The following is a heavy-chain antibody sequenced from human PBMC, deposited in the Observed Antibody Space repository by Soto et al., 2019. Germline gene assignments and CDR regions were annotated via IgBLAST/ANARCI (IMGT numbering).Heavy chain of an antibody. CDR1: GGSISRFY. CDR2: LYYSGNT. V-gene: IGHV4-59*01. CDR3: ARVGGVAGYTFDY. J-gene: IGHJ4*02. Sequence: SETLSLTCTVSGGSISRFYWSWVRQPPGKGLEWIGYLYYSGNTNYNPSLKSRVTIAVDASKNQVSLRRTAVTAADTAVYYCARVGGVAGYTFDYWGQGTVVTVSS. D-gene: IGHD3-16*01.